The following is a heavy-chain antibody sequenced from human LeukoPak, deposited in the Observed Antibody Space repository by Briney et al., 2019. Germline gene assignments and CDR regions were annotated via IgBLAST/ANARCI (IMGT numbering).Heavy chain of an antibody. CDR3: ARGLKLVVVTAISEDFDC. Sequence: ASVKVSCKASGYTLTSYYMHWLRQAPGQGLEWMGIINPSAGNTNYAQKFQGRVTMTRDTSTSTVYMELSSLRSEDPAVYYCARGLKLVVVTAISEDFDCRGRGTLVTVSS. CDR2: INPSAGNT. J-gene: IGHJ4*02. CDR1: GYTLTSYY. D-gene: IGHD2-21*02. V-gene: IGHV1-46*01.